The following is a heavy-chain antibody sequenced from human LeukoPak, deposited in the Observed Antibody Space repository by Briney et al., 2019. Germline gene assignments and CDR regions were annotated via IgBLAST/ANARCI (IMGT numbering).Heavy chain of an antibody. D-gene: IGHD6-6*01. CDR2: FDPEDGET. CDR1: GYTLTELS. J-gene: IGHJ5*02. V-gene: IGHV1-24*01. CDR3: ACSSSSYPYNWFDP. Sequence: ASVKVSCKVSGYTLTELSMHWVRQAPGKGLEWMGGFDPEDGETIYAQEFQGRVTMTRDTSTSTVYMELSSLRSEDTAVYYCACSSSSYPYNWFDPWGQGTLVTVSS.